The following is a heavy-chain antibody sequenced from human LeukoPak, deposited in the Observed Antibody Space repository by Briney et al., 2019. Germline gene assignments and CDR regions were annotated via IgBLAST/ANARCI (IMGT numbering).Heavy chain of an antibody. V-gene: IGHV5-10-1*01. CDR3: ASQGSSSSWHDWFDP. D-gene: IGHD6-13*01. Sequence: GESLKISCKGSGYSFTSYWISWVRQMPGKGLEWMGRIDPSDSYTNYSPSFQGHVTISADKSISTAYLQWSSLKASDTAMYYCASQGSSSSWHDWFDPWGQGTLVTVSS. J-gene: IGHJ5*02. CDR2: IDPSDSYT. CDR1: GYSFTSYW.